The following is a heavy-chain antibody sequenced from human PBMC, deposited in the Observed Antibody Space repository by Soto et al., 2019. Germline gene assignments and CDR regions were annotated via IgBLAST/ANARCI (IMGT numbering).Heavy chain of an antibody. V-gene: IGHV5-51*01. CDR3: ARRFAAHPYFDF. CDR2: IFPGDSDT. CDR1: GYTFANDW. Sequence: EVQLVQSGAEVKKPGESLRISCKGFGYTFANDWIAWVRQMPGKGLEWMGMIFPGDSDTRYSPSFQGQVTISADKSINTAYLHWSSLKASDTAIYYCARRFAAHPYFDFWGQGALVTVSS. D-gene: IGHD6-6*01. J-gene: IGHJ4*02.